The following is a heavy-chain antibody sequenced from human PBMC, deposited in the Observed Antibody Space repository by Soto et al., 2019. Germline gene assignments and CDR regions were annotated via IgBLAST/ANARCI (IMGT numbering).Heavy chain of an antibody. Sequence: SETLCLTCTVSGGSISSYYWSWIRQPPGKGLEWIGDIYYSGRTNYNPSLKSRVTISVDTSKNQFSMKLSSVTAADTAVYYCVRAGGYSGYADYYYYGMDVWGQGTTVTVSS. J-gene: IGHJ6*02. CDR1: GGSISSYY. CDR3: VRAGGYSGYADYYYYGMDV. D-gene: IGHD5-12*01. CDR2: IYYSGRT. V-gene: IGHV4-59*01.